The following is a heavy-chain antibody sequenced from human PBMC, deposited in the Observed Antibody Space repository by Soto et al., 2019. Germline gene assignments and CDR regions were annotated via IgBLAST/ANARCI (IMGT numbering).Heavy chain of an antibody. CDR2: ITGRSAVP. CDR1: GLTLRSYA. V-gene: IGHV3-23*01. D-gene: IGHD3-16*01. J-gene: IGHJ5*02. Sequence: EGQLLQSGGDLVQPGGSLRLSCAGSGLTLRSYAMTWLRQTPEKGLEWVSTITGRSAVPSYADSVNGRFTVSRDNSKNTLYLKMNSLRPDDTAIYYCAKGGPFTGGFDPWGQGTLVTVSA. CDR3: AKGGPFTGGFDP.